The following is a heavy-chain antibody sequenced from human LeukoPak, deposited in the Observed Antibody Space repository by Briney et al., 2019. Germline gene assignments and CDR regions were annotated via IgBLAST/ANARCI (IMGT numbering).Heavy chain of an antibody. CDR3: ARFMMTTRGFDY. J-gene: IGHJ4*02. Sequence: PGGSPRLSCAASGFTFSRYEMNWVRQAPGKGLEWISYICASSGTLYYADSVKGRFTISRDNTKNSLFLHMNSLREEDTAVYFCARFMMTTRGFDYWGQGTLLTVSS. CDR1: GFTFSRYE. V-gene: IGHV3-48*03. CDR2: ICASSGTL. D-gene: IGHD4-17*01.